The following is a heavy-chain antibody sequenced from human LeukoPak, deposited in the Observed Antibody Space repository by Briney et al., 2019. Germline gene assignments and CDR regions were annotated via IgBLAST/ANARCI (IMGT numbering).Heavy chain of an antibody. D-gene: IGHD2-2*01. CDR3: ARHYCSSASCFEGYYYYMDV. CDR1: GYNFTNYW. CDR2: IYPGDSDT. V-gene: IGHV5-51*01. J-gene: IGHJ6*03. Sequence: GESLKISCKGSGYNFTNYWIGWVRQMPGKGLEWMGIIYPGDSDTRYSPSFQGQVTLSADKSISTAYLQWSSLKASDTAIFYCARHYCSSASCFEGYYYYMDVWGKGTTVTVSS.